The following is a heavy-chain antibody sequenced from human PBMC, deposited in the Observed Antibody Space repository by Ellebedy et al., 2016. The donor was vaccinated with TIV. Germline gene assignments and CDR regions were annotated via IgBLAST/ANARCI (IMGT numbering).Heavy chain of an antibody. V-gene: IGHV3-7*01. CDR3: ARDQWLGRAYYFDY. J-gene: IGHJ4*01. CDR1: GFTFSNYW. D-gene: IGHD6-19*01. Sequence: GESLKISCAASGFTFSNYWMNWVRQAPGKGLEWVANIKQDGSEKYYVDSVEGRFAISRDNAKNSMYLQMNSLRDEDTALYYCARDQWLGRAYYFDYWGQGTLVTVSS. CDR2: IKQDGSEK.